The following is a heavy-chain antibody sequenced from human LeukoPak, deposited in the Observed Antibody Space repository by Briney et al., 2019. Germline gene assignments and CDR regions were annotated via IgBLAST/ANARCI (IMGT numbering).Heavy chain of an antibody. CDR1: GIIVNDSN. J-gene: IGHJ3*01. D-gene: IGHD2-15*01. V-gene: IGHV3-53*01. Sequence: GGSLRLSCAASGIIVNDSNMTWVRHAPGKGLEWVATIYRDNSTYYGDSARGRFSVSRDTSKTTMFLQMNNLRGDDSAVYYCSRVNHFGRAGYRHRAIYVWGQGTLVTVSS. CDR2: IYRDNST. CDR3: SRVNHFGRAGYRHRAIYV.